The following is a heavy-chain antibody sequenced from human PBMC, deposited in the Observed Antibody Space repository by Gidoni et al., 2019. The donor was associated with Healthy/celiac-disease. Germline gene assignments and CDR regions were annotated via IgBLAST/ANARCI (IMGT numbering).Heavy chain of an antibody. J-gene: IGHJ4*02. CDR2: INPSGGST. V-gene: IGHV1-46*01. D-gene: IGHD3-22*01. CDR1: GYTFTSYY. CDR3: ARSGLRGKMIGVDTNFDY. Sequence: QVQLVQSGAEVKKPGASVTVSCKASGYTFTSYYMHWVRQAPGQGLEWMGIINPSGGSTSYAQKFQGRVTMTRDTSTSTVYMELSSLRSEDTAVYYCARSGLRGKMIGVDTNFDYWGQGTLVTVSS.